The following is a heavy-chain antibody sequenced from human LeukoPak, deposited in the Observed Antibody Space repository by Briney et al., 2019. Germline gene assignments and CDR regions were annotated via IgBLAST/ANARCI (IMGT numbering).Heavy chain of an antibody. CDR1: GFTFSDYY. D-gene: IGHD3-10*01. CDR3: ARMPYYYGSGSPLDV. V-gene: IGHV3-11*01. J-gene: IGHJ6*02. Sequence: GGSLRLSCAASGFTFSDYYMSWIRQAPGKGLQWVSHINSGGNIKYHADSVKGRFTISRDNAKNSLYLQMNSLRAEDTALYYCARMPYYYGSGSPLDVWGQGIAVTVSS. CDR2: INSGGNIK.